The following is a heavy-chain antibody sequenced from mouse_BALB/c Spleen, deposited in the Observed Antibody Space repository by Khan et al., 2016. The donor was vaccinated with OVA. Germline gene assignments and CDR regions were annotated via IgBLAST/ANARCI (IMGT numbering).Heavy chain of an antibody. CDR3: TRIYRSDFDY. V-gene: IGHV1-20*02. J-gene: IGHJ2*01. Sequence: EVQLQQSGPALVRPGASVKISCKASGYSFTGYFMNWVMQRHGKSLEWIGRINPHIGETFYNQRFKDKATLTVDESSSTAHMELRRLASEDSAVYYCTRIYRSDFDYWGQGTTLTVSS. CDR2: INPHIGET. D-gene: IGHD1-1*01. CDR1: GYSFTGYF.